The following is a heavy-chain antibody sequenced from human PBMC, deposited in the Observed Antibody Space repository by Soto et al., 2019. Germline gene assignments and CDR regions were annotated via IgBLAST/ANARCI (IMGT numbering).Heavy chain of an antibody. V-gene: IGHV3-7*05. Sequence: GGSLRLSCAASGFTFSSYWMSWVRQAPGKGLEWVANIKQDGSEKYYVDSVKGRFTISRDNAKNSLYLQMNSLRAEDTAVYYCARGGAARYYYYYGMDVWGQGTTVTVSS. J-gene: IGHJ6*02. D-gene: IGHD6-6*01. CDR2: IKQDGSEK. CDR3: ARGGAARYYYYYGMDV. CDR1: GFTFSSYW.